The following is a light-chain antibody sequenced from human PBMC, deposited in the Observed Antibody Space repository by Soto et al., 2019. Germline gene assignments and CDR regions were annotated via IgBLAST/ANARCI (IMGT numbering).Light chain of an antibody. CDR1: SSDVGGYNY. Sequence: QSVLTQPASVSGSPGQSITISCTGTSSDVGGYNYVSWYQQHPGKAPQLMIYDVSNRPSGVSTRFAGSKSGNTASLTISGLQAEDEADYYSSSYTTNTTSGYVFGTRTKVTDL. CDR3: SSYTTNTTSGYV. J-gene: IGLJ1*01. CDR2: DVS. V-gene: IGLV2-14*03.